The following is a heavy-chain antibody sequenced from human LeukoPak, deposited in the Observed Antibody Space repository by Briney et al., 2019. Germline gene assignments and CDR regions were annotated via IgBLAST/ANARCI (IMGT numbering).Heavy chain of an antibody. V-gene: IGHV3-30*18. Sequence: GGSLRLSCAASGFTFSSYGMHWVRQAPGKGLEWVAVISYDGSNKYFADSVKGRFTISRDNSKNTLYLQMNSLRAEDTAVYYCAKDLPRYCSGGSCYFDYWGQGTLVTVSS. CDR3: AKDLPRYCSGGSCYFDY. CDR1: GFTFSSYG. CDR2: ISYDGSNK. J-gene: IGHJ4*02. D-gene: IGHD2-15*01.